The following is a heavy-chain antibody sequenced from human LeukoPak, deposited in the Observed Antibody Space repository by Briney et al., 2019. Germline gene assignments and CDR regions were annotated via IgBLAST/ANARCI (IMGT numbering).Heavy chain of an antibody. CDR2: IYYSGGT. CDR3: ARGGRFLEWLLEFDP. J-gene: IGHJ5*02. D-gene: IGHD3-3*01. CDR1: GGSISSYY. Sequence: AETLSLTCTVSGGSISSYYWSWIRQPPGKGLEWIGYIYYSGGTNYNASLKSRVTISVDTYKNQFSLKLSSVTAADTAVYYCARGGRFLEWLLEFDPWGQGTLVTVSS. V-gene: IGHV4-59*01.